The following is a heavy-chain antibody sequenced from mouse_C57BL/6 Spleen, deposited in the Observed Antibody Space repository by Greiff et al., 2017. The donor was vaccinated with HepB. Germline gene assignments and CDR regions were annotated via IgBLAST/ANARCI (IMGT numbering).Heavy chain of an antibody. CDR1: GYTFTSYW. J-gene: IGHJ3*01. Sequence: QVQLQQPGAELVKPGASVKLSCKASGYTFTSYWMHWVKQRPGQGLEWIGMIHPNSGSTNYNEKFKSKATLTVDKSSSTAYMQLRSLTSEDAAGYYCATDCPAWVAYWGQGTLVTVSA. CDR2: IHPNSGST. CDR3: ATDCPAWVAY. V-gene: IGHV1-64*01.